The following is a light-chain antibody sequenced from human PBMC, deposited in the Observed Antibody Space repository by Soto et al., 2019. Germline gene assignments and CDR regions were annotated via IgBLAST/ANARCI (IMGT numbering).Light chain of an antibody. CDR3: QHYHSPPFT. Sequence: DIQITQSPSSLSAFVGDSVTFTCRASQGISNYLAWYHQKPGKVPKLLVYAASTLQSGVPSRFSGSGSGTEFTLTIRSLQPEDVGTYYCQHYHSPPFTFGPGTKVDIK. V-gene: IGKV1-27*01. CDR1: QGISNY. J-gene: IGKJ3*01. CDR2: AAS.